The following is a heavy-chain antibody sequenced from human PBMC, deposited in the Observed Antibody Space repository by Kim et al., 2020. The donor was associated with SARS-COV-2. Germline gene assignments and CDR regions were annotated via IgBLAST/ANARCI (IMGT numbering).Heavy chain of an antibody. CDR1: GFTFDDYA. CDR3: AKARGYSGYDSPGDP. D-gene: IGHD5-12*01. Sequence: GGSLRLSCAASGFTFDDYAMHWVRQAPGKGLEWVSGISWNSGSIGYADSVKGRFTISRDNAKNSLYLQMNSLRAEDTALYYCAKARGYSGYDSPGDPWGQGTLVTVSS. J-gene: IGHJ5*02. CDR2: ISWNSGSI. V-gene: IGHV3-9*01.